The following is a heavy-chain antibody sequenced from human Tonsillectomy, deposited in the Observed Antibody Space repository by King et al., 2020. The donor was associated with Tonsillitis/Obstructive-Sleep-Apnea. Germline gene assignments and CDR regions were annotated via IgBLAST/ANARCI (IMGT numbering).Heavy chain of an antibody. D-gene: IGHD6-19*01. J-gene: IGHJ3*02. CDR2: IGTAGDT. V-gene: IGHV3-13*04. CDR3: AVAGYSSANDAFDI. Sequence: DVQLVESGGGLVQPGGSLRLSCAASGFTFSSYDMHWVRQATGKGLEWVSAIGTAGDTYYPGSVKGRFTISRENAKNSLYLQMNSLRAGDTAVYYWAVAGYSSANDAFDIWGQGTMVTVSS. CDR1: GFTFSSYD.